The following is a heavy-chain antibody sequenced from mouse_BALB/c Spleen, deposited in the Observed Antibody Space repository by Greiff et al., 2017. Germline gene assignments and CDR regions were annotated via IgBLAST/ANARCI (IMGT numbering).Heavy chain of an antibody. CDR3: TRAFGNAMDY. V-gene: IGHV5-6-4*01. CDR1: GFTFSSYT. CDR2: ISNGGSYT. D-gene: IGHD2-1*01. J-gene: IGHJ4*01. Sequence: EVQLQESGGGLVQPGGSLKLSRAASGFTFSSYTMSWVRQTPEKRLEWVAYISNGGSYTYYPDSVKGRFTISRDNAKNTLYLQMSSLKSEDTAMYYCTRAFGNAMDYWGQGTSVTVSS.